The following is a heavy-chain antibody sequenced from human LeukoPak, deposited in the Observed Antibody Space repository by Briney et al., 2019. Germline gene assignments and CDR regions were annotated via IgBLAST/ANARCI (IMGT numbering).Heavy chain of an antibody. V-gene: IGHV1-69*01. J-gene: IGHJ6*02. CDR2: IIPIFGTA. Sequence: SVKVSCKAPGGTFSSYAISWVRQAPGQGLEWMGGIIPIFGTANYAQKFQGRVTITADESTSTAYMELSSLRSEDTAVYYCARDQIPYSSSSTAYYYYGMDVWGQGTTVTVSS. D-gene: IGHD6-13*01. CDR3: ARDQIPYSSSSTAYYYYGMDV. CDR1: GGTFSSYA.